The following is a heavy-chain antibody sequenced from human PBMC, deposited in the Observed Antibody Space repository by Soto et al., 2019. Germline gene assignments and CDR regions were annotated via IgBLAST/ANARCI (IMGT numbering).Heavy chain of an antibody. CDR3: ARDRQVKPDCSGGSCYSTYYYYGMDV. D-gene: IGHD2-15*01. Sequence: QVQLQESGPGLVKPSQTLSLTCTVSGGSISSGGYYWSWIRQHPGKGLEWIGYIYYSGSTYYNPSLKSRVTISVDTSKNQFSLKLSSVTAADTAVYYCARDRQVKPDCSGGSCYSTYYYYGMDVWGQGTTVTVSS. CDR2: IYYSGST. CDR1: GGSISSGGYY. V-gene: IGHV4-31*03. J-gene: IGHJ6*02.